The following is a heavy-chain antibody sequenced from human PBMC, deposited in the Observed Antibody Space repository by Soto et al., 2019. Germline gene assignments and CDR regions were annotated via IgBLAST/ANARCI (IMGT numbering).Heavy chain of an antibody. D-gene: IGHD3-16*01. CDR3: ARHVRGSGTPGAY. V-gene: IGHV4-39*01. CDR2: IYDGGTT. J-gene: IGHJ4*02. Sequence: QVQLQESGPGLLRPSEALSLTCAVSGDAISSSGYYWGWIRQPPGKGLEWVGSIYDGGTTFHNPSVQRRVTTSVDTSRNHLSLKLPSVTAADTVVYYCARHVRGSGTPGAYWGQGTLVTVSS. CDR1: GDAISSSGYY.